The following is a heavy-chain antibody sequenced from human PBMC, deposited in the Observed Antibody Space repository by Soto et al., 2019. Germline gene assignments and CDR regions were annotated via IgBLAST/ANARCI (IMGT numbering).Heavy chain of an antibody. D-gene: IGHD6-13*01. V-gene: IGHV3-33*08. CDR1: GFTFSSYG. Sequence: GGSLRLSCAASGFTFSSYGMHWVRQAPGKGLEWVAVIWYDGSNKYYADSVKGRFTISRDNSKNTLYLQMNSLRAEDTAVYYCARDNPPYSSSWSYNWFDPWGQGTLVTVSS. CDR2: IWYDGSNK. CDR3: ARDNPPYSSSWSYNWFDP. J-gene: IGHJ5*02.